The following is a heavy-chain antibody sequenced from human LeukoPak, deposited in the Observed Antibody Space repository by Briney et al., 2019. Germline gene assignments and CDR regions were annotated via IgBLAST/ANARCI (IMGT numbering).Heavy chain of an antibody. CDR3: ASPYYYYGMDV. V-gene: IGHV4-59*12. Sequence: PSETLSLTCTVSGGSISSYYWSWIRQPPGKGLEWIGYIYYSGSTNYNPSLKSRVTISVDTSKNQFSLKLSSVTAADTAVYYCASPYYYYGMDVWGQGTTVTVSS. J-gene: IGHJ6*02. CDR2: IYYSGST. CDR1: GGSISSYY.